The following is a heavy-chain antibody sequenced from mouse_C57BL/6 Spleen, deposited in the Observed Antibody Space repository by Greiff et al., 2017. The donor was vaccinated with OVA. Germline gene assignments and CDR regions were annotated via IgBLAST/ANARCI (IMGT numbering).Heavy chain of an antibody. CDR3: ARDGMIYYAMDY. V-gene: IGHV1-52*01. Sequence: QVHVKQPGAELVRPGSSVKLSCKASGYTFTSYWMHWVKQRPIQGLEWIGNIDPSDSETHYNQKFKDKATLTVDKSSSTAYMQLSSLTSEDSAVYYCARDGMIYYAMDYWGQGTSVTVSS. D-gene: IGHD2-3*01. CDR1: GYTFTSYW. CDR2: IDPSDSET. J-gene: IGHJ4*01.